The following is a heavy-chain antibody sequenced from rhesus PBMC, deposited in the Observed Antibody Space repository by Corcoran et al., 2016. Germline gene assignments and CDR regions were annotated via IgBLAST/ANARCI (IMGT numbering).Heavy chain of an antibody. V-gene: IGHV4-173*01. Sequence: QLQLQESGPGLVKPSETLSLTCAVSGGSISSNYWSWIRQPPGKGLEWIGRCSGSGGSTDSNPSLKGRVTISTDTSKNQFSLKRSSVTAADTAVYYGARGWRASSGWYSRFDVWGAGVLVTVSS. J-gene: IGHJ5-1*01. D-gene: IGHD6-31*01. CDR3: ARGWRASSGWYSRFDV. CDR1: GGSISSNY. CDR2: CSGSGGST.